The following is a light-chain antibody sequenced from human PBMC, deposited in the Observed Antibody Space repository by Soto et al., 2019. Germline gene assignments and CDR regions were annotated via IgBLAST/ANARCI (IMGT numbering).Light chain of an antibody. Sequence: MVMTHTTATLSVSPGERATISCLASQSVSSNLAWYQQKPGQAPRLLIYGASTRATGIPARFSGSGSGTEFTLTISGLQSEDFAVYYCQQYNNWPITFGQGTRLEIK. CDR1: QSVSSN. CDR3: QQYNNWPIT. CDR2: GAS. J-gene: IGKJ5*01. V-gene: IGKV3-15*01.